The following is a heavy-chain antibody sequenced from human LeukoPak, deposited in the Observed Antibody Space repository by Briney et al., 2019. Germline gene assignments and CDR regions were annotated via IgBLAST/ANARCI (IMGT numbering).Heavy chain of an antibody. Sequence: GGSLRLSCAASGFTFSDYYMSWIRQAPGKGLEWVSYISSSGSTIYYADSVKGRFTISRDNAKNSLYLQMNSLRAEDTAVYYCARGTNSGYDSPDSYYYYMGVWGKGTTVTVSS. V-gene: IGHV3-11*01. CDR3: ARGTNSGYDSPDSYYYYMGV. CDR1: GFTFSDYY. J-gene: IGHJ6*03. D-gene: IGHD5-12*01. CDR2: ISSSGSTI.